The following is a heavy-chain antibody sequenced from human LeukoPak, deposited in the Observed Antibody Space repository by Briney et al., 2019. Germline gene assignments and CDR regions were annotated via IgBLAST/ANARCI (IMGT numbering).Heavy chain of an antibody. D-gene: IGHD6-13*01. CDR2: INHSGST. CDR1: GGPFSGYY. V-gene: IGHV4-34*01. J-gene: IGHJ4*02. CDR3: ARRGSSWKFDY. Sequence: PSETLSLTCAVYGGPFSGYYWSWIRQPPGKGLEWIGEINHSGSTNYNPSLKSRVTISVDTSKNQFSLKLSSVTAADTAVYYCARRGSSWKFDYWGQGTLVTVSS.